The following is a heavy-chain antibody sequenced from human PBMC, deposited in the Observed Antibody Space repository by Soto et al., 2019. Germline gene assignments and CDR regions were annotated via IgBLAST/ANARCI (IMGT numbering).Heavy chain of an antibody. V-gene: IGHV1-18*01. D-gene: IGHD3-22*01. J-gene: IGHJ4*02. CDR3: ARHYRQHYYYDGYLRFFDY. CDR2: ISTSNGST. CDR1: GYTFSNYD. Sequence: ASVKVSCKASGYTFSNYDINWVRQAPGQGLEWMGWISTSNGSTSYAQKLQGRVSMTTDTSTSTAYMELRSLRSDDTAVFYCARHYRQHYYYDGYLRFFDYWGQGTLVTVT.